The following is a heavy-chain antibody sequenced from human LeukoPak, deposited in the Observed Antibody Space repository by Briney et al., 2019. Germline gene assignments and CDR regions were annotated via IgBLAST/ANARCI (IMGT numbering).Heavy chain of an antibody. J-gene: IGHJ4*02. CDR2: IKQDGSEK. Sequence: GGSLRLSCTGSGFTFNIFWMSWVRQAPGRGLEWVANIKQDGSEKYYLDSVKGRLTISRDNAKNSLYLQMNSLRAEDTAVYYCARDSGVRDFDYWGQGTLVTVSS. CDR3: ARDSGVRDFDY. V-gene: IGHV3-7*04. D-gene: IGHD3-3*01. CDR1: GFTFNIFW.